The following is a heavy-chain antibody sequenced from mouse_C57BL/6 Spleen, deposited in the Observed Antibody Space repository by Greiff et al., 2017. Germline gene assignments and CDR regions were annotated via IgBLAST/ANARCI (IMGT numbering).Heavy chain of an antibody. CDR1: GYTFTDYY. Sequence: VQLQQSGPELVKPGASVKISCKASGYTFTDYYMNWVKQSHGKSLEWIGDINPNNGGTSYNQKFKGKATLTVDKSSSTAYMELRSLTSEDSAVYYCARLRIYYGSSYVYYAMDYWGQGTSVTVSS. CDR2: INPNNGGT. D-gene: IGHD1-1*01. CDR3: ARLRIYYGSSYVYYAMDY. J-gene: IGHJ4*01. V-gene: IGHV1-26*01.